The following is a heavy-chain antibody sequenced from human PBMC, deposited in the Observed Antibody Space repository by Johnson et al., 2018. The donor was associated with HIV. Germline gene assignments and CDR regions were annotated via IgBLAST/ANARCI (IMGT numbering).Heavy chain of an antibody. J-gene: IGHJ3*02. CDR2: IKQDGSEK. D-gene: IGHD2-21*01. Sequence: VQLVESGGGLVQPGGSLRVSCAASGFTLSSYWMSWVRQAPGKGLEWVANIKQDGSEKYYVDSVKGRFTISRDNAKNSLYLQMNSLRAEDTAVYYCARVPEGDDDAFDIWGQGTMVTVSS. CDR1: GFTLSSYW. CDR3: ARVPEGDDDAFDI. V-gene: IGHV3-7*02.